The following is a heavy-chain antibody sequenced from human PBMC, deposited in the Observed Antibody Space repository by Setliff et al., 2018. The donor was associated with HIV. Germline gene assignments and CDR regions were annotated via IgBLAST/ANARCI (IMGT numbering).Heavy chain of an antibody. CDR2: IYHSGST. D-gene: IGHD3-22*01. CDR1: GGSISSGTYY. CDR3: ARAFYYDSSVDY. V-gene: IGHV4-31*03. Sequence: LSLTCTVSGGSISSGTYYWTWIRQHPGKGLEWIGYIYHSGSTYYNPSLKSRLTISVDTSKNQFSLKLGSVTAADTAFYYCARAFYYDSSVDYWGQGTLVTVSS. J-gene: IGHJ4*02.